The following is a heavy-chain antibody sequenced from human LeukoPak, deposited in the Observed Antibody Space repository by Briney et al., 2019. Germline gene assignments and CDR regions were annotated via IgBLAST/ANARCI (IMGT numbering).Heavy chain of an antibody. CDR3: ARLSGDPQFFGVVAFFDY. CDR1: GGTFSSYA. J-gene: IGHJ4*02. D-gene: IGHD3-3*01. V-gene: IGHV1-18*01. Sequence: ASVKVSCKASGGTFSSYAISWVRRAPGQGLESMGWISAYNGNTDYAQKLQGRVTMTTDTSTSTAYMELRSLRSDDTALYYCARLSGDPQFFGVVAFFDYWGQGTLVTVSS. CDR2: ISAYNGNT.